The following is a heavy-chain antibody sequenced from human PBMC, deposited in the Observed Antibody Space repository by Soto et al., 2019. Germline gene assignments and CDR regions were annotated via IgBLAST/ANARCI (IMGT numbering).Heavy chain of an antibody. D-gene: IGHD2-15*01. J-gene: IGHJ4*02. Sequence: EVQLVESGGHLVQPGGSLKLCCAASGFTFSASTMHWVRQASGKGLEWVGRIRSKTNSYATAYAVSLKGRFTISRDDSKNTAYLQMESLKTEDTAVYYCTANAYDTVVAYWGQGTLVTVSS. CDR2: IRSKTNSYAT. V-gene: IGHV3-73*02. CDR1: GFTFSAST. CDR3: TANAYDTVVAY.